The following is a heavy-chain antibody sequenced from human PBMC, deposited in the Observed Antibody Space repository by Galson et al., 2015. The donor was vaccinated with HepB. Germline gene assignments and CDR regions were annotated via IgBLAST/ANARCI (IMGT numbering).Heavy chain of an antibody. J-gene: IGHJ2*01. Sequence: SLRLSCAGSGFTLRSYSINWVRQTPGKGLEWVSSIDSKGEYRNYADSVKGRFTISRDNAKNSVYLQMNSLRAEDTALYYCAREDIRFLEWLGYYSDLWGRGTLVTVSS. CDR3: AREDIRFLEWLGYYSDL. CDR2: IDSKGEYR. V-gene: IGHV3-21*06. D-gene: IGHD3-3*01. CDR1: GFTLRSYS.